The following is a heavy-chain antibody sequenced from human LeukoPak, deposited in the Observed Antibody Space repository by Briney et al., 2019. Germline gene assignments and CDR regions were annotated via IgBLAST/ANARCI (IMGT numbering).Heavy chain of an antibody. CDR1: GGSISSYY. Sequence: SETLSLTCTVSGGSISSYYWSWIRQPPGKGLEWIGYIYYSGSTYYNPSLKSRVTISVDTSKNQFSLKLRSVTAADTAVYYCARHVNSNGSPSDYWGQGTLVTVSS. D-gene: IGHD1-26*01. CDR3: ARHVNSNGSPSDY. CDR2: IYYSGST. V-gene: IGHV4-59*08. J-gene: IGHJ4*02.